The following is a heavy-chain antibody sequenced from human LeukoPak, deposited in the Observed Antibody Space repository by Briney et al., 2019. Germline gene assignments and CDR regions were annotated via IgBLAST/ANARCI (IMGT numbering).Heavy chain of an antibody. V-gene: IGHV4-59*01. J-gene: IGHJ5*02. CDR1: GGSISSYY. Sequence: PSETLSLTCTVSGGSISSYYWSWIRQPPGKGLEWIGYIYYSGSTNYNPSLKSRVTISVDTSKNQFSLKLSSVTAADTAVYYCARASGYSSSWLRADWFDPWGQGTLVTVSS. CDR3: ARASGYSSSWLRADWFDP. CDR2: IYYSGST. D-gene: IGHD6-13*01.